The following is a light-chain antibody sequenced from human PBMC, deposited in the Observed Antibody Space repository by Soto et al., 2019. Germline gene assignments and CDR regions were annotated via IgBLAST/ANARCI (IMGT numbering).Light chain of an antibody. CDR3: QEYSSVPV. Sequence: DIQMTQSPTSLSASVGDRVTITCRASQGIRNSVAWYQQKPGKAPKLLLYAASTLQSGVPSRFSGSGSGTDFTLTINSLQPDDVATYSCQEYSSVPVFGPGTKVEIK. V-gene: IGKV1-27*01. J-gene: IGKJ3*01. CDR2: AAS. CDR1: QGIRNS.